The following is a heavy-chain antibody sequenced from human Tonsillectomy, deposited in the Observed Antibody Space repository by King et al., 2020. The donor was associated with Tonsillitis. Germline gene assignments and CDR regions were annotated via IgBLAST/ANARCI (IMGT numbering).Heavy chain of an antibody. Sequence: VQLVESGAEVKKPGSSVKVSCKASGGTFSSYAISWVRQAPGQGLEWMGRIIPILGIANYAQKFQGRVTITADKSTSTAYMELSTLRSEDTAGYYCAREGGARTNWFDPWGQGTLVTVSS. J-gene: IGHJ5*02. CDR2: IIPILGIA. D-gene: IGHD3-16*01. V-gene: IGHV1-69*09. CDR3: AREGGARTNWFDP. CDR1: GGTFSSYA.